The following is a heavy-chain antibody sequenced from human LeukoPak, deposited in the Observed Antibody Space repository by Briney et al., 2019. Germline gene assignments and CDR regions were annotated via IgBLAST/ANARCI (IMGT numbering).Heavy chain of an antibody. CDR2: ISSSSSYV. V-gene: IGHV3-21*01. CDR1: GFTFSSYS. CDR3: ARDPSYYYDSSGYSPDC. J-gene: IGHJ4*02. Sequence: GGSLRLSCAASGFTFSSYSMDWVRQAPGKGLEWVSSISSSSSYVYYADSVKGRFTISRDNAKNSLYLQMNSLRAEDTAVYYCARDPSYYYDSSGYSPDCWGQGTLVTVSS. D-gene: IGHD3-22*01.